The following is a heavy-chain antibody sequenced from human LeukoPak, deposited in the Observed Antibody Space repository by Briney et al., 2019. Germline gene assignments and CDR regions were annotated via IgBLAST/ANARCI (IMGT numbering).Heavy chain of an antibody. CDR1: GFTFSSYA. D-gene: IGHD6-13*01. CDR2: ISYDGSNK. Sequence: PGGSLRLSCAASGFTFSSYAMHWVRQAPGKGLEWVAVISYDGSNKYYADSVKGRSTISRDNSKNTLYLQMNSLRAEDTAVYYCARDNREQQLVPPTFDYWGQGTLVTVSS. V-gene: IGHV3-30-3*01. CDR3: ARDNREQQLVPPTFDY. J-gene: IGHJ4*02.